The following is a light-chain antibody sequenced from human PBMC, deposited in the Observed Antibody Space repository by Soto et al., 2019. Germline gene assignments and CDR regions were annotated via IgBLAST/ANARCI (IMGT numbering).Light chain of an antibody. CDR3: SSYTSSSKVI. CDR2: EVS. V-gene: IGLV2-14*01. CDR1: SSDVGGHNF. J-gene: IGLJ2*01. Sequence: QSALTQPASVSGSPGQSITISCTGTSSDVGGHNFVSWYQQHPGKAPKLMISEVSNRPSGVSNRFSGSKSGNTASLTISGLHAEDEADYYCSSYTSSSKVIFGGGTKLTVL.